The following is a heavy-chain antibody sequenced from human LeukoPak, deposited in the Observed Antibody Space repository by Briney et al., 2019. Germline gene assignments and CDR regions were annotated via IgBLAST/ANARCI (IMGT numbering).Heavy chain of an antibody. V-gene: IGHV4-31*03. Sequence: PSQTLSLTCTVSGGSISSGGYYWSWIRQHPGKGLEWIGYIYYSGSTYYNPSLKSRVTISVDTSKNQFSLKLGSVTAADTAVYYCTRAPGYCSSTSCFYYYYYGMDVWGQGTTVTVSS. D-gene: IGHD2-2*01. CDR2: IYYSGST. J-gene: IGHJ6*02. CDR1: GGSISSGGYY. CDR3: TRAPGYCSSTSCFYYYYYGMDV.